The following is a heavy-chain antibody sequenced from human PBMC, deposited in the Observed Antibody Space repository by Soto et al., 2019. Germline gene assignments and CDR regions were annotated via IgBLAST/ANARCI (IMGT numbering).Heavy chain of an antibody. J-gene: IGHJ4*02. D-gene: IGHD6-13*01. CDR3: ARDFGSTWYVFDY. Sequence: EVQLVQSGGDLVQPGGSLRLSCAVSGITVNTNSMSWVRQAPGQGLEWVSVIYGDGTTYYADSVKGRFIISRDLSKNSLHLQMNSLRGEDTAVYYCARDFGSTWYVFDYWGQGTLVTVSS. CDR2: IYGDGTT. V-gene: IGHV3-66*01. CDR1: GITVNTNS.